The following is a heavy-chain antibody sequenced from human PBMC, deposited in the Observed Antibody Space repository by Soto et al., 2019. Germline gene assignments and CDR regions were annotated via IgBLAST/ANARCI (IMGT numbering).Heavy chain of an antibody. CDR2: IKSKTDGGTT. J-gene: IGHJ6*02. CDR1: GFTFGNAW. V-gene: IGHV3-15*01. D-gene: IGHD3-3*01. Sequence: GGSLRLSCAASGFTFGNAWMSWVRQAPGKGLEWVGRIKSKTDGGTTDYAAPVKGRFTISRDDSKNTLYLQMNSLKTEDTAVYYCTTDRHVYYDFWSGYPDGMDVWGQGTTVTVSS. CDR3: TTDRHVYYDFWSGYPDGMDV.